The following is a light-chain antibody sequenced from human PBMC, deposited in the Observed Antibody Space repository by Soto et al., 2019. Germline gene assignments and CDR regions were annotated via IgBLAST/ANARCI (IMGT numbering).Light chain of an antibody. CDR2: EVS. V-gene: IGLV2-8*02. Sequence: LTQPASAKRADRRARPIIRNGTSSDVGGYNYVSWYQQHPGKAPKLMIYEVSKRPSGVPDRFSGSKSGNTASLTVSGLHVYDENEYYYSSYASSNNFWVFVTVTKVPV. CDR3: SSYASSNNFWV. J-gene: IGLJ1*01. CDR1: SSDVGGYNY.